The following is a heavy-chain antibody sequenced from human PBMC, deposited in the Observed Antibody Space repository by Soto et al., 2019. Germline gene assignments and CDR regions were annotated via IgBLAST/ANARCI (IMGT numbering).Heavy chain of an antibody. D-gene: IGHD2-2*01. J-gene: IGHJ4*02. CDR2: IIPIFGTA. CDR1: GGTFSSYA. CDR3: ARSTSLVRPDFDY. V-gene: IGHV1-69*06. Sequence: SVKVSCKASGGTFSSYAISWVRQAPGQGLEWMGGIIPIFGTANYAQKFQGRVTITADKSTSTAYMELSSLRSEDTAVYYCARSTSLVRPDFDYWGQGNLVTVS.